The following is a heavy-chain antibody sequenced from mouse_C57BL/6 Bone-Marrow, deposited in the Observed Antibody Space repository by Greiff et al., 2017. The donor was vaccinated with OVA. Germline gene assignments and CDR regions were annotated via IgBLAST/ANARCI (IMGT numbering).Heavy chain of an antibody. J-gene: IGHJ3*01. CDR1: GYTFTDYY. CDR3: ARRDYGSSSFAY. Sequence: QVHVKQSGAELVRPGASVKLSCKASGYTFTDYYINWVKQRPGQGLEWIARIYPGSGNTYYNEKFKGKATLTAEKSSSTAYMQLSSLTSEDSAVYFCARRDYGSSSFAYWGQGTLVTVSA. V-gene: IGHV1-76*01. D-gene: IGHD1-1*01. CDR2: IYPGSGNT.